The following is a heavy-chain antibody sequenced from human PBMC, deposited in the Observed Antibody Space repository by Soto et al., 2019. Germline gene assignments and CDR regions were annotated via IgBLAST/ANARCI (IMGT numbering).Heavy chain of an antibody. V-gene: IGHV3-48*01. Sequence: GGSLRLSCAASGFTFSSYSMNWVRQAPVNGLEFVSYISSSISTIYYADSVKGRFTISRYNAKNSLYLQMNSLRAEDTALYYCARELNRRAGGAFDIWGQGTMVTVSS. J-gene: IGHJ3*02. D-gene: IGHD6-19*01. CDR1: GFTFSSYS. CDR3: ARELNRRAGGAFDI. CDR2: ISSSISTI.